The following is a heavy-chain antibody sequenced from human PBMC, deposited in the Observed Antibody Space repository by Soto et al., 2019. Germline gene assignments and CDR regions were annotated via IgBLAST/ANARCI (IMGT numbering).Heavy chain of an antibody. CDR1: GFSLSTTEMG. CDR2: IYRDDDK. CDR3: AHRIEYSTSSSAFDI. D-gene: IGHD6-6*01. V-gene: IGHV2-5*02. Sequence: QITLKESGPTLVKPTQTLTLTCTFSGFSLSTTEMGVGWIRQPPGKALEWLALIYRDDDKRYSPSLKSRLTTIKDTSKKQVVLTVTNMDPVDTATYYCAHRIEYSTSSSAFDIWGQGTMVTVSS. J-gene: IGHJ3*02.